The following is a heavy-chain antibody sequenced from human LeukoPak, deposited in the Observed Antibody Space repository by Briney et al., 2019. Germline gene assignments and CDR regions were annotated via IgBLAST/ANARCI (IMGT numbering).Heavy chain of an antibody. CDR1: GYTFTTYG. CDR3: AKVSKSFARGDWFDP. V-gene: IGHV3-23*01. J-gene: IGHJ5*02. CDR2: ISGSGGST. Sequence: GGSLRLSCVGSGYTFTTYGMSWVRQAPGKGLEWVSAISGSGGSTYYADSVKGRFTISRDNSKNTLYLQMNSLRAEDTAVYYCAKVSKSFARGDWFDPWGQGTLVTVSS. D-gene: IGHD3-10*01.